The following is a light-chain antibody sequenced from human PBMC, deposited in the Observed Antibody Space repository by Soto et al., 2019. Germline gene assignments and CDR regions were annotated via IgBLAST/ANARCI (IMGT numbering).Light chain of an antibody. CDR1: QTLRSGY. J-gene: IGKJ1*01. CDR3: QQYGSSPRA. V-gene: IGKV3-20*01. CDR2: DVS. Sequence: EIVLTQSPGTLSLSPGDRATLSCGASQTLRSGYLAWYQHKPGQAPRLLIYDVSSRATGIPDRFSGSGSGTDFTLTISRLEPEDFAVYYCQQYGSSPRAFGQGTKVEVK.